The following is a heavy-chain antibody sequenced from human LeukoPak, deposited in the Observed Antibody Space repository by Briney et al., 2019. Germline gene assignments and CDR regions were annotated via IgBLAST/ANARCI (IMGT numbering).Heavy chain of an antibody. J-gene: IGHJ6*02. Sequence: SETLSLTCTVSGGSISSYYWSWIRQPPGKGLEWIGYIYYSGSTNYNPSLKSRVTISVDTSKNQFSLKLSSVTAADTAVYYCARNYGMDVWGQGTTVTVSS. CDR1: GGSISSYY. CDR3: ARNYGMDV. CDR2: IYYSGST. V-gene: IGHV4-59*01.